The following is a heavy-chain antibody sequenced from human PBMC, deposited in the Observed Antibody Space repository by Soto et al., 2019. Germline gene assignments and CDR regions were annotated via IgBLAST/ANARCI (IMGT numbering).Heavy chain of an antibody. CDR3: ARGPREYDFWSGYYPDYYYMDV. CDR2: MNPNSGNT. V-gene: IGHV1-8*01. CDR1: GYTFTSDD. J-gene: IGHJ6*03. D-gene: IGHD3-3*01. Sequence: ASVKVSCKASGYTFTSDDINWVRQATGQGLEWMGWMNPNSGNTGYAQKFQGRVTMTRNTSISTAYMELSSLRSEDTAVYYCARGPREYDFWSGYYPDYYYMDVWGKGTTVTVSS.